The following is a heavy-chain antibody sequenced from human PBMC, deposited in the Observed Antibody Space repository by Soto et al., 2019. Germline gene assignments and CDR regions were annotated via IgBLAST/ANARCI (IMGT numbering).Heavy chain of an antibody. CDR2: IYYSGST. Sequence: QLQLQESGPGLVKPSETLSLTCTVSGGSISSSSYYWGWIRQPPGKGLEWIGSIYYSGSTYYNPSLRSRVTISADTSKNQFSLKLSSVTAADTAVYYCARQHSSSWGGPWYFDLWGRGSLVTVSS. V-gene: IGHV4-39*01. CDR3: ARQHSSSWGGPWYFDL. CDR1: GGSISSSSYY. D-gene: IGHD6-13*01. J-gene: IGHJ2*01.